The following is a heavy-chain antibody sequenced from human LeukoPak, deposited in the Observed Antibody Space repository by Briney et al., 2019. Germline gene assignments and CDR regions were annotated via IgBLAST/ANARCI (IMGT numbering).Heavy chain of an antibody. J-gene: IGHJ6*04. CDR1: GGTFSSYA. D-gene: IGHD3-3*01. Sequence: SVKVSCKASGGTFSSYAISWVRQAPGQGLEWMGGIIPIFGTANYAQKFQGRVTITTDESTSTAYMELSSLRSEDTAVYYCARGPWYYDFWSGSQMDVWGKGTTVTVSS. CDR3: ARGPWYYDFWSGSQMDV. CDR2: IIPIFGTA. V-gene: IGHV1-69*05.